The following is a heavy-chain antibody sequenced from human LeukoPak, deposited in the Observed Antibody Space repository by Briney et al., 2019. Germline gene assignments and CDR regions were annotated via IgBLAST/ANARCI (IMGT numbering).Heavy chain of an antibody. CDR2: IYSGGST. CDR1: GFTVSSNY. D-gene: IGHD6-19*01. J-gene: IGHJ4*02. Sequence: PGRSLRLSCAASGFTVSSNYMGWVRQAPGKGLEWVSVIYSGGSTYYADSVKGRFTISRDNSKNTLYLQMNSLRAEDTAVYYCARDVSGWKGDDYWGQGTLVTVSS. V-gene: IGHV3-53*01. CDR3: ARDVSGWKGDDY.